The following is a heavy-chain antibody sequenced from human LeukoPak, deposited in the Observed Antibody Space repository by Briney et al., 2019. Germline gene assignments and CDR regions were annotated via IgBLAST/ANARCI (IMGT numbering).Heavy chain of an antibody. D-gene: IGHD4/OR15-4a*01. CDR2: ISYDGSKQ. CDR1: GFSFSTYG. V-gene: IGHV3-30*18. CDR3: VKEFRFSNTYDYGVEPTFDS. J-gene: IGHJ4*02. Sequence: GGSLRVSCAASGFSFSTYGMHWVRQAPGKGLEWVAVISYDGSKQYYADSVKGRFTVSRDNAKNSLYLQMNSLRPEDTAVYSCVKEFRFSNTYDYGVEPTFDSWGRGTLVTVSS.